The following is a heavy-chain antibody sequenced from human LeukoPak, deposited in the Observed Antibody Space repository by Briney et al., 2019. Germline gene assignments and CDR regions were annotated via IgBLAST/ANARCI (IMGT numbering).Heavy chain of an antibody. D-gene: IGHD5-12*01. CDR3: ARDDNGYDYGYGMDV. V-gene: IGHV3-30-3*01. Sequence: PGRSLRLSCAASGFTFSSYAMHWVRQAPGKGLEWVAVISYDGSNKYYADSVKGRFTISRDNSKNTLYLQMNSLRAEDTAVYYCARDDNGYDYGYGMDVWGRGTTVTVSS. CDR2: ISYDGSNK. J-gene: IGHJ6*02. CDR1: GFTFSSYA.